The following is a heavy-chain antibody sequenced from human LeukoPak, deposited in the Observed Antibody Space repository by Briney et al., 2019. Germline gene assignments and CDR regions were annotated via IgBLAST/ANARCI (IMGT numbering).Heavy chain of an antibody. J-gene: IGHJ5*02. D-gene: IGHD6-19*01. V-gene: IGHV3-23*01. CDR1: GFTFSSYA. CDR2: ISGSGGGT. Sequence: PGGSLRLSCAASGFTFSSYAMSWVRQAPGKGLEWVSGISGSGGGTYYADSVKGRFTISRDNSKNTFFLQMNTLRAADTAVYYCAKGSGSGWYGWFAPWGQGTLVTVSS. CDR3: AKGSGSGWYGWFAP.